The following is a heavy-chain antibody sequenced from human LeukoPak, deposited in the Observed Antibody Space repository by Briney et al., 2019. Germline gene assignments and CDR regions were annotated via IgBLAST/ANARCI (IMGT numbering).Heavy chain of an antibody. CDR1: GFTFSSYA. CDR2: ISGSGGST. D-gene: IGHD3-3*01. V-gene: IGHV3-23*01. Sequence: PGGSLRLSCAASGFTFSSYAMSWVRQAPGKGLDWVSAISGSGGSTYYADSVKSRFTISRDNSKNTLYLQMNSLIAEDTAVYYCKGGYYDFWSGYYAHMDVWGKGTTVTVSS. CDR3: KGGYYDFWSGYYAHMDV. J-gene: IGHJ6*03.